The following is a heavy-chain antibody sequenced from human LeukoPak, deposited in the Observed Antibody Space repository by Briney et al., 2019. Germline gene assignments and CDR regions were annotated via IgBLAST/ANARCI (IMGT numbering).Heavy chain of an antibody. CDR1: GYTFTGYY. D-gene: IGHD5-24*01. CDR2: INPNSGGT. CDR3: ARDRQDYNRDGYNYRYFDY. V-gene: IGHV1-2*02. Sequence: ASVKVSCKASGYTFTGYYMHWVRQAPGQGLEWMGWINPNSGGTNYAQKFQGRVTMTRDTSISTAYMELSRLRSDDTAVYYCARDRQDYNRDGYNYRYFDYWGQGTLVTVSS. J-gene: IGHJ4*02.